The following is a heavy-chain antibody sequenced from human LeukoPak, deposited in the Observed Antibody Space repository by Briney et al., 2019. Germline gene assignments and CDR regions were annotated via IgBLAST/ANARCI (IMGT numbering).Heavy chain of an antibody. V-gene: IGHV3-23*01. CDR2: ISGSGGST. Sequence: PGGSLRLSCAASGFTFSSYAMSWVRQAPGKGLEWVSAISGSGGSTYYADSVKGRFTISRDNSKNTLYLQMNSLRAEDTAVYYCTRDLGIAAAGTHDYWGQGTLVTVSS. CDR1: GFTFSSYA. CDR3: TRDLGIAAAGTHDY. J-gene: IGHJ4*02. D-gene: IGHD6-13*01.